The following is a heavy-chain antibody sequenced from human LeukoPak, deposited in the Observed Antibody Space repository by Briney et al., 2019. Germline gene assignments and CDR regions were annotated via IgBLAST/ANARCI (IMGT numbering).Heavy chain of an antibody. D-gene: IGHD3-22*01. J-gene: IGHJ4*02. CDR2: INPNSGDT. Sequence: ASVKVSCKASGYTFNGYYMHWVRQAPGQGLEWMGWINPNSGDTNYAKKFQGRVTMNRDTYISTAYMELSRLRSDDTAVYYCARELNYDSSGYYFDYWGQGTLVTVSS. CDR3: ARELNYDSSGYYFDY. CDR1: GYTFNGYY. V-gene: IGHV1-2*02.